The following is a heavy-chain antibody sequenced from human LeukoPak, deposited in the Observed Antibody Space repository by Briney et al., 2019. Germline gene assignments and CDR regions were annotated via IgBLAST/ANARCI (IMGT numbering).Heavy chain of an antibody. D-gene: IGHD2-21*01. V-gene: IGHV1-8*01. CDR2: MNPNTGNT. Sequence: EASVKVSCKASGFTFTSYDINWVRQAPGQGLEWMGWMNPNTGNTICAQKFQGRVNISRNTSISTAYMELSSLTFEDTAIYYCARGGVWWGDDVFDVWGQGTMVTVSS. CDR1: GFTFTSYD. CDR3: ARGGVWWGDDVFDV. J-gene: IGHJ3*01.